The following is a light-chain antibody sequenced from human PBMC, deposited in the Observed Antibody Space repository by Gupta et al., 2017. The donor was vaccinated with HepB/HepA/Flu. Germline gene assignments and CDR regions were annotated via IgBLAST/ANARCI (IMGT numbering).Light chain of an antibody. CDR3: SHSHVAVRV. J-gene: IGLJ2*01. Sequence: QVVVTQEPSLTVSPGGTVTLTCGSNSGPGTSGLSTYWFQHKPGQAPRTMTYETTKKHPRTPARFSGSTLGGTAALVLPGAQYDAEDEYQCSHSHVAVRVFGGGTRLTVL. CDR1: SGPGTSGLS. CDR2: ETT. V-gene: IGLV7-46*01.